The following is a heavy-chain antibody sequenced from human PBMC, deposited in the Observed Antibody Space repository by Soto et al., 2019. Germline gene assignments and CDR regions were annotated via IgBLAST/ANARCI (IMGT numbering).Heavy chain of an antibody. CDR2: IIPIFGTA. CDR1: GGTFSSYA. V-gene: IGHV1-69*13. CDR3: AVYYYDSSGYRGVVRLDY. J-gene: IGHJ4*02. Sequence: SVKVSCKASGGTFSSYAISWVRQAPGQGLEWMGGIIPIFGTANYAQKFQGRVTITADESTSTAYMELSSLRSEDTAVYYCAVYYYDSSGYRGVVRLDYWGQGTLVTVSS. D-gene: IGHD3-22*01.